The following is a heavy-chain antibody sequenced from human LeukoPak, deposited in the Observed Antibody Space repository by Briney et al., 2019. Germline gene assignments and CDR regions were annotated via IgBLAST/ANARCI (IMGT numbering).Heavy chain of an antibody. CDR2: IYPGDSDT. V-gene: IGHV5-51*01. J-gene: IGHJ4*02. CDR3: ARQLRSYDILTGFYDTPTIDY. CDR1: GYSFTSYW. Sequence: GESLKISCKGSGYSFTSYWVGWVRQMPGKGLEWMGIIYPGDSDTRYSPSFQGQVTISADKSISTAYLQWSSLKASDTAMYYCARQLRSYDILTGFYDTPTIDYWGQGTLVTVSS. D-gene: IGHD3-9*01.